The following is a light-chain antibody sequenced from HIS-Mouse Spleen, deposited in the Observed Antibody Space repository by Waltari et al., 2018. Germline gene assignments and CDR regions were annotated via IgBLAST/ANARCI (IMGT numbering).Light chain of an antibody. V-gene: IGKV4-1*01. J-gene: IGKJ4*01. CDR3: QQYYSTLT. Sequence: DIVMTQSPDSLAVSLGESATINCKSSQSVLYSSNNKNYLAWYQQKPGQPPKLLIYWASTRESGVPDRFSGSGSGTDFTLTISSLQAEDVAVYYCQQYYSTLTFGGGTKVEIK. CDR2: WAS. CDR1: QSVLYSSNNKNY.